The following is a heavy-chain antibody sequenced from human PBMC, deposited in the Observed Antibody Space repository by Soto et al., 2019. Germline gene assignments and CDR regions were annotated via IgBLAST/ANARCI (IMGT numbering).Heavy chain of an antibody. V-gene: IGHV5-10-1*01. D-gene: IGHD3-22*01. CDR3: ARLAYGDSSGYYEGGGHYYDYYGMDV. Sequence: GESLKISCKGPGYSFTRYWNRWVRQMPWQGLEWMGRIDPSDYYTNYSPSFQGHVTISADKSNSTAYLQWSSPKASDTAIYYCARLAYGDSSGYYEGGGHYYDYYGMDVWGQGTTVTVSS. J-gene: IGHJ6*02. CDR2: IDPSDYYT. CDR1: GYSFTRYW.